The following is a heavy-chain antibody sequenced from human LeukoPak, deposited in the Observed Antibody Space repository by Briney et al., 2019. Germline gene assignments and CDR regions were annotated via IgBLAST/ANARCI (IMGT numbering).Heavy chain of an antibody. V-gene: IGHV3-9*01. CDR3: AKRHPNWFDP. CDR1: GFTFDDYA. Sequence: PGGSLRLSCAASGFTFDDYAMHWVRQAPGKGLEWVSGISWNSGSIGYADSVKGRFTISRDNAKNSLYLQMNSLRAEDTAVYYCAKRHPNWFDPWGQGTLVTVSS. CDR2: ISWNSGSI. J-gene: IGHJ5*02.